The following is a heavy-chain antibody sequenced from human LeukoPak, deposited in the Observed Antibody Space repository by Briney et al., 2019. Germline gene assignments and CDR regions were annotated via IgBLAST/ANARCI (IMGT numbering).Heavy chain of an antibody. Sequence: GGSLRLSCAASGFTLSSYWMSWVRQAPGKGLEWVANIKQDGSEKYYVDSVKGRFTISRDNAKNSLYLQMNSLRAEDTAVYYCARDRAWGGSDSDYWGQGTLVTVSS. CDR3: ARDRAWGGSDSDY. CDR1: GFTLSSYW. V-gene: IGHV3-7*01. CDR2: IKQDGSEK. J-gene: IGHJ4*02. D-gene: IGHD3-16*01.